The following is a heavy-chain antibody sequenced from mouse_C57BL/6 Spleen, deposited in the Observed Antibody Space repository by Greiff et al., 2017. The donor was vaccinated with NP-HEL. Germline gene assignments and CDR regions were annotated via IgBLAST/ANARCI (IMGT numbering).Heavy chain of an antibody. D-gene: IGHD2-3*01. CDR1: GYTFTDYY. CDR3: ARDSHYDGYFAY. J-gene: IGHJ3*01. Sequence: EVQLQQSGPELVKPGASVKISCKASGYTFTDYYMNWVKQSHGKSLEWIGDINPNNGGTSYNQKFKGKATLTVDKSSSTAYMELRSLTSEDSAVYYWARDSHYDGYFAYWGQGTLVTVSA. V-gene: IGHV1-26*01. CDR2: INPNNGGT.